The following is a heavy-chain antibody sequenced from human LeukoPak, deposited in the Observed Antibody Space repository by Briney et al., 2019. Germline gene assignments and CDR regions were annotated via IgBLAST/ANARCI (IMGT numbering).Heavy chain of an antibody. CDR1: GGSISSGSYY. D-gene: IGHD4-17*01. Sequence: SETLSLTCTVSGGSISSGSYYWSWIRQPAGKGLEWIGRIYTSGSTNYNPSLKSRVTISVDTSKNQFSLKLSSVTAADAAVYYCATGTVTTVAYWGQGTLVTVSS. CDR3: ATGTVTTVAY. CDR2: IYTSGST. V-gene: IGHV4-61*02. J-gene: IGHJ4*02.